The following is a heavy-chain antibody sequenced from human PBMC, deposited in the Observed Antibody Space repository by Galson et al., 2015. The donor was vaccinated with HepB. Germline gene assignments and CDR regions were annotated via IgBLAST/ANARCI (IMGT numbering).Heavy chain of an antibody. CDR2: IYYSGST. D-gene: IGHD3-16*01. CDR3: ARGSDYDYVWGSYNYFDY. V-gene: IGHV4-59*08. J-gene: IGHJ4*02. CDR1: GGSISSYY. Sequence: ETLSLTCTVSGGSISSYYWSWIRQPPGKGLEWIGSIYYSGSTNYNPSLKSRVTISVDTSKNQFSLKLSSVTAADTAVYYCARGSDYDYVWGSYNYFDYWGQGTLVTVSS.